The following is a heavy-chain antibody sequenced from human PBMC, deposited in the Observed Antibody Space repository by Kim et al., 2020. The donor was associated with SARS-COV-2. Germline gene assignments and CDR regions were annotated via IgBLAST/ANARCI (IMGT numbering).Heavy chain of an antibody. CDR2: MNPNSGNT. CDR1: GYTFTSYD. D-gene: IGHD1-7*01. V-gene: IGHV1-8*01. Sequence: ASVKVSCKASGYTFTSYDINWVRQATGQGLEWMGWMNPNSGNTGYAQKFQGRVTMTRNTSISTAYMELSSLRSEDTAVYYCARSTHAWNFYYYYYYMDVWGKGTTVTVSS. J-gene: IGHJ6*03. CDR3: ARSTHAWNFYYYYYYMDV.